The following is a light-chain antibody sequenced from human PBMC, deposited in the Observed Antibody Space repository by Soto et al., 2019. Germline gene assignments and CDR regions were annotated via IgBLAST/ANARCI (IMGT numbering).Light chain of an antibody. CDR1: QSLYITD. Sequence: ENVLTQSPGTLSLSPGERATLSCRASQSLYITDLAWYQQRPGQAPRLLLSGASSRATGIPDRFSGSGSGTEFTLVISRLEPEDFALYYCQQYGSSPITFGQGTRLEIK. CDR2: GAS. V-gene: IGKV3-20*01. J-gene: IGKJ5*01. CDR3: QQYGSSPIT.